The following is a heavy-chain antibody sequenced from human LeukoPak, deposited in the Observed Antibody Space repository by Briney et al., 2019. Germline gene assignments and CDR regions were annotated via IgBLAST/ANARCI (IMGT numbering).Heavy chain of an antibody. CDR1: GFTFSSYG. Sequence: GGSLRLSCAASGFTFSSYGMHWVRQAPGKGLEWVAFIRYDGSNKYYADSVKGRFIISRDNSKNTLYLQMNSLRAEDTAVYYCAKGGYSGYDSGFDYWGQGTLVTVSS. CDR3: AKGGYSGYDSGFDY. V-gene: IGHV3-30*02. D-gene: IGHD5-12*01. CDR2: IRYDGSNK. J-gene: IGHJ4*02.